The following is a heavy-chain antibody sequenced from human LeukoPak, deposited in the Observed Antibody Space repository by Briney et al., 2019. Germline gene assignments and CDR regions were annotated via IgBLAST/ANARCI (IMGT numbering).Heavy chain of an antibody. CDR3: AKGGGYSYGPAYFDY. V-gene: IGHV3-21*04. D-gene: IGHD5-18*01. CDR2: ISSSGSR. Sequence: GGSLRLSCAASGFTFSSYSMDWVRQAPGKGLEWVASISSSGSRYYGDSVKGRFTISRDNAKNTLYLQMNSLRAEDTAVYYCAKGGGYSYGPAYFDYWGQGTLVTVSS. J-gene: IGHJ4*02. CDR1: GFTFSSYS.